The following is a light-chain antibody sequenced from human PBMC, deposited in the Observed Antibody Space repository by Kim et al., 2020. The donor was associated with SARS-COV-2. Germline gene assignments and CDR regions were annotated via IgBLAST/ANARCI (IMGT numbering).Light chain of an antibody. CDR3: LLSYSDSRV. Sequence: PVGTVTPTCDSSTGPVTSGHFPYWFQQKPDQAPKTLIYDTGNRHSWTPARFSGSLLGGKAALTLSAARPEDEADYYCLLSYSDSRVFGGGTQLTVL. J-gene: IGLJ2*01. CDR1: TGPVTSGHF. CDR2: DTG. V-gene: IGLV7-46*01.